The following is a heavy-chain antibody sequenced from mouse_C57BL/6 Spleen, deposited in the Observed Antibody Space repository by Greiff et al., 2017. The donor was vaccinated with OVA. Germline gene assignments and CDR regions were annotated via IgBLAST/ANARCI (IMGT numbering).Heavy chain of an antibody. D-gene: IGHD3-3*01. V-gene: IGHV1-26*01. J-gene: IGHJ1*03. CDR3: ARGAGPNWYFDV. CDR2: LNPNNGGT. CDR1: GYTFTDYY. Sequence: EVQLQQSGPELVKPGASGTISGKASGYTFTDYYMNWVKQSHGKSLEWIGVLNPNNGGTSYNQKLKGKATLTVDKSSSTAYMELRSLTSEDSAVYYCARGAGPNWYFDVWGTGTTVTVSS.